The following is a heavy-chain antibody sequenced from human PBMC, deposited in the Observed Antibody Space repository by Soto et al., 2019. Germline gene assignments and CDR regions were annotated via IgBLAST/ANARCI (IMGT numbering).Heavy chain of an antibody. CDR2: IYYSGST. J-gene: IGHJ4*02. V-gene: IGHV4-31*03. D-gene: IGHD1-26*01. Sequence: QVQLQESGPGLVKPSQTLSLTCTVSGGSISSGGYYWSWIRQHPGKGLEWIGYIYYSGSTYYNPSLKSRVTISVDTSKNQFSRKLSSVTAADTAVYYCARTTRFGVGVYYFDYWGQGTLVTVSS. CDR1: GGSISSGGYY. CDR3: ARTTRFGVGVYYFDY.